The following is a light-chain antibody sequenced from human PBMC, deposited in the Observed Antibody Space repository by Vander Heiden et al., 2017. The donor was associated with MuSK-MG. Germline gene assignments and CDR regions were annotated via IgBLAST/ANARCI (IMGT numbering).Light chain of an antibody. V-gene: IGKV2-30*01. Sequence: VAMTQSPLSLPVTLGQPASISFRSSQSLVYGDGITYFNCFQQRTGESATRLIFIVSRRDSRGPDRLFGSGAGTNFTTNISRVEAEDVCVYYCMQGTYWTWMFGQGTKVEIK. CDR1: QSLVYGDGITY. J-gene: IGKJ1*01. CDR3: MQGTYWTWM. CDR2: IVS.